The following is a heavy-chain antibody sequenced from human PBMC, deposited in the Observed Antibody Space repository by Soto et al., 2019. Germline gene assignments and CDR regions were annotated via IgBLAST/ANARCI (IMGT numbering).Heavy chain of an antibody. CDR3: EIESGDGIVGD. J-gene: IGHJ4*02. V-gene: IGHV3-7*01. CDR1: GFTFSNYW. Sequence: PVVSLRLSCVASGFTFSNYWMSWVRQAPGKGLEWVANIKQDGSEKYYVDSVKGRFTISRDNAKNSLYLQMNILRAEDTAVYYCEIESGDGIVGDWGQGILVTVTS. D-gene: IGHD3-22*01. CDR2: IKQDGSEK.